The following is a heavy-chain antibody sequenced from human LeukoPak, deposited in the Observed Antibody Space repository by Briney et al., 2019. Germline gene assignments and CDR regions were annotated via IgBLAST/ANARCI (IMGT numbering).Heavy chain of an antibody. J-gene: IGHJ5*02. CDR1: GLTFSSYG. V-gene: IGHV3-33*01. D-gene: IGHD6-13*01. CDR3: ARDLNSWSTFDP. CDR2: VYYDGSNK. Sequence: GGSLRLSCAVSGLTFSSYGMHWIRQAPGKGLEWVTVVYYDGSNKYYADSVKGRFTISRDNSKNTLYLQMNSLRAEDTAVYYCARDLNSWSTFDPWGQGTLVTVSS.